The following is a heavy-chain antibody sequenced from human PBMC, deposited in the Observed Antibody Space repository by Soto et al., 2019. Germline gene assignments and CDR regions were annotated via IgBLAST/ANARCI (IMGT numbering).Heavy chain of an antibody. CDR1: GFTFSSYA. D-gene: IGHD3-3*01. Sequence: GGSLRLSCAASGFTFSSYAMHWVRQAPGKGLEYVSAISSNGGSTYYANSVKGRFTISRDNSKNTLYLQMGSLRAEDMAVYYCATRAEDYDFWPFDPWGQGTLVTVSS. CDR3: ATRAEDYDFWPFDP. J-gene: IGHJ5*02. CDR2: ISSNGGST. V-gene: IGHV3-64*01.